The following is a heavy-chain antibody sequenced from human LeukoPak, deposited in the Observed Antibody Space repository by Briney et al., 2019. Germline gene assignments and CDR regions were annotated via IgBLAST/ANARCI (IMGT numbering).Heavy chain of an antibody. V-gene: IGHV3-23*01. CDR2: ISGGADST. J-gene: IGHJ4*02. CDR3: AKDSPVCTF. CDR1: GFSSSSYG. D-gene: IGHD2-8*01. Sequence: PGGSLRLSCAASGFSSSSYGMSWVRQAPGKGLEWVSAISGGADSTYYADSVKGRFTISRDNSKNTLYLQVNSLRDEDTAIYYCAKDSPVCTFWGQGTLVTVSS.